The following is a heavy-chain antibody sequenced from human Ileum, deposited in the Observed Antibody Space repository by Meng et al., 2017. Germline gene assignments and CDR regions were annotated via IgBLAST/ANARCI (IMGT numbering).Heavy chain of an antibody. Sequence: GGSLRLSCAASGLTINNYGMSWVRQAPGKGLEWVSGMSASGSLTYYADSVKGRFTISRDNSKNTLYLQMNSLRADDTAVYFCAKVYYAYNRFDYWGQGTLVTVSS. CDR2: MSASGSLT. CDR1: GLTINNYG. D-gene: IGHD5-24*01. J-gene: IGHJ4*02. V-gene: IGHV3-23*01. CDR3: AKVYYAYNRFDY.